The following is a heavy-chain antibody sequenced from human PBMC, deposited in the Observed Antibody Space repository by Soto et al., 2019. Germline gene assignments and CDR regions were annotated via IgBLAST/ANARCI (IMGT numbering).Heavy chain of an antibody. J-gene: IGHJ4*02. CDR2: IYPGDSET. CDR1: GYSFSSYW. CDR3: ARDYDYALDY. Sequence: RKISCKGSGYSFSSYWIGWVRQMPGKGLEWMGFIYPGDSETRYSPSFQGRVTISVDKSISTAYLQWSSLKASDTAIYYCARDYDYALDYWGQGTLVTVSS. D-gene: IGHD3-16*01. V-gene: IGHV5-51*01.